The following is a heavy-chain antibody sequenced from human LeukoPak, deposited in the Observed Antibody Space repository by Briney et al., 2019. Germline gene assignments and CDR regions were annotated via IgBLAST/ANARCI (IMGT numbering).Heavy chain of an antibody. J-gene: IGHJ4*02. CDR1: GFTFSSYW. CDR2: IKQDGSEK. D-gene: IGHD4-23*01. CDR3: ARVSYDHGGSRGLTYYFDY. V-gene: IGHV3-7*01. Sequence: GGSLRLSCAASGFTFSSYWMSWVRQAPGKGLEWVANIKQDGSEKYYVDSVKGRFTISRDNAKNSLYLQMNSLRAEDTAVYYCARVSYDHGGSRGLTYYFDYWGQGTLVAVSS.